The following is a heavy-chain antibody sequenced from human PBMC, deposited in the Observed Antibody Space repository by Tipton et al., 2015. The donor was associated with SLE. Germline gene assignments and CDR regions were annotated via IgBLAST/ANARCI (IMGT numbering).Heavy chain of an antibody. Sequence: GLVKPSATLSLTCTVFGGSISSNYWSWIRQPPGKGLEWIGYIHDNGNTNYNPSLNSRVTISIDTSKNQFSLKLNSVTAADTAVYYCARAVPQLGNHCYYYYMDVWGKGTTVTVSS. CDR1: GGSISSNY. V-gene: IGHV4-59*01. CDR3: ARAVPQLGNHCYYYYMDV. CDR2: IHDNGNT. J-gene: IGHJ6*03. D-gene: IGHD1-26*01.